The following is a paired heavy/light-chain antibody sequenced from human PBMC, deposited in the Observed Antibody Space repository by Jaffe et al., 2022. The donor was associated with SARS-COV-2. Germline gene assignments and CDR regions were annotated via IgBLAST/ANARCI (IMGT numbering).Light chain of an antibody. CDR1: PSVNSRF. Sequence: EIVLTQSPGTLSLSPGERATLSCRASPSVNSRFLAWYQQKIGQAPRLLIYGASSRATGIPDRFSGSGSGTDFTLIISRLEPEDFTVYYCQQYGSSPPTFGQGTKVEIK. J-gene: IGKJ2*01. V-gene: IGKV3-20*01. CDR3: QQYGSSPPT. CDR2: GAS.
Heavy chain of an antibody. Sequence: QVQLQESGPGLVKPSETLSLSCTVSGGSINTYYWNWIRQSPARGLEWIGNIYYSGSTNYNPSLKSRVTISVDTSKNQFSLQLSSVTAADTAMYYCASTWYFESSDSSYYFDSWGPGTLVTVSS. CDR3: ASTWYFESSDSSYYFDS. D-gene: IGHD3-22*01. CDR2: IYYSGST. CDR1: GGSINTYY. J-gene: IGHJ4*02. V-gene: IGHV4-59*01.